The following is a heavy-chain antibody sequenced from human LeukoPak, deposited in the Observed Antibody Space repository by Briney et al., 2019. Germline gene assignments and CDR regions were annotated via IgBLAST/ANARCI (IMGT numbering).Heavy chain of an antibody. Sequence: GGSLRLSCAASGFTFSSYSMNWCRQAPGKGLELLSSISSSSSYIYYADSVNGRFTIYRDNAKNSLYLQMNSLRAEDTAVYYCARDFLSRDCSSTSCYDPGAFDYWGQGTLVTVSS. CDR3: ARDFLSRDCSSTSCYDPGAFDY. V-gene: IGHV3-21*01. D-gene: IGHD2-2*01. CDR1: GFTFSSYS. J-gene: IGHJ4*02. CDR2: ISSSSSYI.